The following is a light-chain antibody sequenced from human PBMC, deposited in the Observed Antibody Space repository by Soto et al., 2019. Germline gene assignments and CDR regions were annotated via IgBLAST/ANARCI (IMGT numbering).Light chain of an antibody. Sequence: QSALTQPASVSGSPGQSITISCTGTTSDVGRYNYVSWYQQHPGKAPKLIIYDVSIRPSGVSNRFSGSKSGNTASLTISGLQAEDEADYYCNSYTSSSTYVFGTGTQLTVL. J-gene: IGLJ1*01. V-gene: IGLV2-14*01. CDR1: TSDVGRYNY. CDR3: NSYTSSSTYV. CDR2: DVS.